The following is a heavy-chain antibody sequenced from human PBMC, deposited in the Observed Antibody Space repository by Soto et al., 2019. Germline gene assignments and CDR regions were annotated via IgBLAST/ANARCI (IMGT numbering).Heavy chain of an antibody. J-gene: IGHJ4*02. CDR1: GVTFSSYG. V-gene: IGHV3-23*01. CDR2: SSATGAGT. CDR3: AKDRRAGGNYGFYSDF. D-gene: IGHD1-7*01. Sequence: EVQLLESGGGLVQPGGSLRLSCAASGVTFSSYGMTWVRQAPGKGLEWVSFSSATGAGTYYADSVKGRFTISSDNSKHTLYLQMTSLRADDTAVYYCAKDRRAGGNYGFYSDFWGQGALVIVSS.